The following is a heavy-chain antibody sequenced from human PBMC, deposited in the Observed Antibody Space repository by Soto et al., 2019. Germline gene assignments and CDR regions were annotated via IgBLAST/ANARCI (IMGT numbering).Heavy chain of an antibody. V-gene: IGHV4-31*03. CDR2: IYYSGST. J-gene: IGHJ6*01. Sequence: SETLSLTCTSSVVSISSGGYYCSWIRQHPWKGLEWIGYIYYSGSTYYNPSLKSRVTISVDTSKNQFSLKLSSVTAADTAVYYCARDLYGSVSYYYYHYGMVVWGQGTAVTVS. CDR3: ARDLYGSVSYYYYHYGMVV. CDR1: VVSISSGGYY. D-gene: IGHD3-10*01.